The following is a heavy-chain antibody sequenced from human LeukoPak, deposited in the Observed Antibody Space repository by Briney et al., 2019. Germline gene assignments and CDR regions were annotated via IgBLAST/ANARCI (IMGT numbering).Heavy chain of an antibody. Sequence: SETLSLTCAVYGGSFSGYYWSWLRQPPGKGLEWIGEINHSGSTNYNPSLKSRVTISVDTSKNQFSLKLSSVTAADTAVYYCARGPRNGSGYYYLEYFQHWGQGTLVTVSS. CDR3: ARGPRNGSGYYYLEYFQH. CDR2: INHSGST. J-gene: IGHJ1*01. CDR1: GGSFSGYY. V-gene: IGHV4-34*01. D-gene: IGHD3-22*01.